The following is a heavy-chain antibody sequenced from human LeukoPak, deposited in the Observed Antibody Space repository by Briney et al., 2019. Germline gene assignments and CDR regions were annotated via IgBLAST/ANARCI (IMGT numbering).Heavy chain of an antibody. Sequence: PGGSLRLSCAASGFTFSDYYMSWIRQAPGKGLEWVSYISSSGSTIYYADSVKGRFTIPRDNAKNSLYLQMNSLRAEDTAVYYCARKAVAGWANWFDPWGQGTLVTVSS. D-gene: IGHD6-19*01. CDR2: ISSSGSTI. CDR1: GFTFSDYY. V-gene: IGHV3-11*04. CDR3: ARKAVAGWANWFDP. J-gene: IGHJ5*02.